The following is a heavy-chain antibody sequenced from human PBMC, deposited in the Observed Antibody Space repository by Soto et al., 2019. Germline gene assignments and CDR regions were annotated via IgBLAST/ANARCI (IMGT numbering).Heavy chain of an antibody. CDR3: ARAASIAVALFDP. Sequence: SCKASGYTFTSYAMHWVRQAPGQRLEWMGWINAGNGNTKYSQKFQGRVTITRDTSASTAYMELSSLRSEDTAVYYCARAASIAVALFDPWGQGTLVTVSS. CDR1: GYTFTSYA. D-gene: IGHD6-19*01. J-gene: IGHJ5*02. V-gene: IGHV1-3*01. CDR2: INAGNGNT.